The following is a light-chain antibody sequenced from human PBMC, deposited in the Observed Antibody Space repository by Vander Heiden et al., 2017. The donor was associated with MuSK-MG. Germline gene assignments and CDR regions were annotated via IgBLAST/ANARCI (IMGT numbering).Light chain of an antibody. CDR2: DAS. CDR3: QQRGNWPLT. Sequence: EIVFTPSPATLPLSPGDRASLSCRASQIVDTYLAWYQQKPGQAPRLLIYDASDRATGKPARFSGSGSGTDFTLTINSLEPEDFAVYYCQQRGNWPLTFGGGTKVEIK. J-gene: IGKJ4*01. V-gene: IGKV3-11*01. CDR1: QIVDTY.